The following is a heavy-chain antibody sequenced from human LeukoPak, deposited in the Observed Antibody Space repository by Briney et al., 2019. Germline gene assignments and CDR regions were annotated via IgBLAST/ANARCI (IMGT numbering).Heavy chain of an antibody. Sequence: ASVKVSCKASGYTFTSYDINWVRQATGQGLEWMGWMNPNSGNTGYAQKFQGRVTITRNTSISTAYMELSRLRSDDTAVYYCARTRGSWYYYYYYYMDVWGKGTTVTISS. CDR2: MNPNSGNT. CDR1: GYTFTSYD. J-gene: IGHJ6*03. D-gene: IGHD6-13*01. CDR3: ARTRGSWYYYYYYYMDV. V-gene: IGHV1-8*03.